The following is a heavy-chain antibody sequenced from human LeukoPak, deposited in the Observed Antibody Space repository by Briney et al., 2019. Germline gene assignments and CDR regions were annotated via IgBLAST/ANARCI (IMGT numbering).Heavy chain of an antibody. CDR1: GFTFSYSG. CDR3: ARKISMLRDYFDS. CDR2: IRCDGSHE. Sequence: QPGRSLRLSCAASGFTFSYSGMHWVRQAPGKGLEWVAFIRCDGSHEYYADSVRGRFTISKDNSKNTLYLQMNSLRAEDTAIYYCARKISMLRDYFDSWGQGTVVTVSS. V-gene: IGHV3-33*01. J-gene: IGHJ4*02. D-gene: IGHD2/OR15-2a*01.